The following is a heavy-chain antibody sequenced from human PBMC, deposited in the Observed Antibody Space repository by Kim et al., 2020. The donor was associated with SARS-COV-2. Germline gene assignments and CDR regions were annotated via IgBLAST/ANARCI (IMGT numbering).Heavy chain of an antibody. CDR3: TPGIGDV. J-gene: IGHJ6*02. D-gene: IGHD2-21*01. Sequence: GGSLRLSCAASGFVFSKAWMSWVRQAPGKGLEWVGRIDTKTDGGTTDYAAPVNGRFTISRDDSKNTLYLQMNSLKTEDSAVYYCTPGIGDVWGQGTMVTV. V-gene: IGHV3-15*04. CDR2: IDTKTDGGTT. CDR1: GFVFSKAW.